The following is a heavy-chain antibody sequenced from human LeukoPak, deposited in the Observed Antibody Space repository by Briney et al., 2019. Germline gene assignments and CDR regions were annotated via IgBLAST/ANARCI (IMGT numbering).Heavy chain of an antibody. CDR2: IRNDGSNK. CDR3: ARAIVGATIDAFDI. V-gene: IGHV3-30*02. CDR1: GFNFSTYG. Sequence: PGGSLRLSCAASGFNFSTYGMHWVRQAPGKGPEWVTFIRNDGSNKYYTDSVKGRFTISRDNSKNTLYLQVNSLRAEDTAVYYCARAIVGATIDAFDIWGQGTMVTVSS. D-gene: IGHD1-26*01. J-gene: IGHJ3*02.